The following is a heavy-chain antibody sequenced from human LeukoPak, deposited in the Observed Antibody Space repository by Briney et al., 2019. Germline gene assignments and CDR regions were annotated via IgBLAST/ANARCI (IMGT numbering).Heavy chain of an antibody. CDR2: ISGYNGKT. D-gene: IGHD5-18*01. J-gene: IGHJ4*02. V-gene: IGHV1-18*01. CDR1: GYTFANYG. CDR3: GRQVDTSMALPDY. Sequence: ASVKVSCKASGYTFANYGISWVRQAPGLGLEWMGWISGYNGKTNYAQKFQGRVTMTTDTSTRIAFMELRSLRSDDTAVYYCGRQVDTSMALPDYWGQGTLVTVSS.